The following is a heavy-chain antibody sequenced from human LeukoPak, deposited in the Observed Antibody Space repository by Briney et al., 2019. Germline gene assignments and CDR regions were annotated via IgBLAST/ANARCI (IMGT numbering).Heavy chain of an antibody. CDR1: GFTFSSYA. J-gene: IGHJ4*02. V-gene: IGHV3-30*18. CDR3: AKDSNVLRSLYYFDY. CDR2: ISYDGNYK. Sequence: GGSLRLSCAASGFTFSSYAMHWVRQAPGKGLEWVAVISYDGNYKYYADSVKGRFTISRDNSKNTLYLQMNSLRAEDTAVYYCAKDSNVLRSLYYFDYWGQGTLVTVSS. D-gene: IGHD3-3*01.